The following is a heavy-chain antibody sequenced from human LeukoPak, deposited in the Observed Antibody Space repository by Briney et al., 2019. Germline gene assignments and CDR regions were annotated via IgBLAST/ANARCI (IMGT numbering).Heavy chain of an antibody. CDR3: ANSLPTVSTRNYFDY. CDR2: IYYNGRSGNT. J-gene: IGHJ4*02. V-gene: IGHV4-31*03. CDR1: DDSISRRGYY. Sequence: SETLSLTCSVPDDSISRRGYYWSWIRQRPGMGLEWMGYIYYNGRSGNTYYNLALKSRVTMSIDTGEKHFSLRLTSVTAADTAVYYCANSLPTVSTRNYFDYWGQGTLVIVSS. D-gene: IGHD5/OR15-5a*01.